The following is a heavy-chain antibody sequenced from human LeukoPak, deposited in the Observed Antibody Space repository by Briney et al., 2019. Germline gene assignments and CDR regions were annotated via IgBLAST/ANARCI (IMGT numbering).Heavy chain of an antibody. CDR3: ARVSGYDWESFYDY. CDR2: ISHSGST. V-gene: IGHV4-38-2*02. CDR1: GYSISSGYY. D-gene: IGHD5-12*01. J-gene: IGHJ4*02. Sequence: SETLSLTCTVSGYSISSGYYWGWIRQPPGKGLEWIGSISHSGSTYYKPSLKSRATISVDTSKNQFSLKLSSVTAADTAMYYCARVSGYDWESFYDYWGQGSLVTVSS.